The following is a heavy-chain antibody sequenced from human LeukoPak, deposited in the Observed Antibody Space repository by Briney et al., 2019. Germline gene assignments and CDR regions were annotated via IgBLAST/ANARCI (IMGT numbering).Heavy chain of an antibody. CDR1: GGSISSSNW. V-gene: IGHV4-4*02. D-gene: IGHD4-11*01. CDR3: ARIPDSNLIYYYYGMDV. Sequence: PSETLSLTCAVSGGSISSSNWWSWVRQPPGKGLEWIGEIYHSGSTNYNPSLKSRVTISVDTSKNQFSLKLSSVTAADTAVYYCARIPDSNLIYYYYGMDVWGQGTTVTVSS. J-gene: IGHJ6*02. CDR2: IYHSGST.